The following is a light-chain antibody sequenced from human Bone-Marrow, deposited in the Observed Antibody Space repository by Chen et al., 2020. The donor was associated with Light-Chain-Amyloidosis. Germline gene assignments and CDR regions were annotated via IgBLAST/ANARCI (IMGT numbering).Light chain of an antibody. CDR1: SSDVGGYDL. V-gene: IGLV2-14*01. CDR3: ISHTSSGTLWV. J-gene: IGLJ3*02. CDR2: EVT. Sequence: QSALTQPASVSGSPGQSITISCTGTSSDVGGYDLVSWYQQYPGKAPTLMIYEVTNRPSGISNRFSGSKSGNTASLTISGLQAEDEADYYCISHTSSGTLWVFGGGTKLTVL.